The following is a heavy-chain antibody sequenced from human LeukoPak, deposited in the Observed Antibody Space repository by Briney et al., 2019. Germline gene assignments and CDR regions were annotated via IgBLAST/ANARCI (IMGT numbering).Heavy chain of an antibody. J-gene: IGHJ4*02. D-gene: IGHD2-2*01. CDR3: ARGGDIVVVPGAPEYYFDY. V-gene: IGHV6-1*01. Sequence: SQTLSLTCALSGDSVSSNSAAWNWIRQSPSRGLEWLGRTYYRSKWYNDYAVSVKSRITINPDTSKNQFSLQLNSVTPEDTAVYYCARGGDIVVVPGAPEYYFDYWGEGTLVTVSS. CDR2: TYYRSKWYN. CDR1: GDSVSSNSAA.